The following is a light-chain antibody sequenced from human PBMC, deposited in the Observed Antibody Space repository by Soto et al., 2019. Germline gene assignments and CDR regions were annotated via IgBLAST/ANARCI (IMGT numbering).Light chain of an antibody. V-gene: IGKV3-11*01. CDR1: QSVSSY. CDR2: DAS. CDR3: QQRSNWPALT. Sequence: EIVLTQSPATLSLSPGERATLSCRASQSVSSYLAWYQQKPGQAPRLLIYDASNTPTGIPARFSGSGSGTDVTLTISSLEPEDCAVYYWQQRSNWPALTFGGGTKVEIK. J-gene: IGKJ4*01.